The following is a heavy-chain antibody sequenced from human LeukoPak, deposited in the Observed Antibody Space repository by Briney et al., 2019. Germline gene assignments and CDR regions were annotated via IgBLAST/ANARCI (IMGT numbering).Heavy chain of an antibody. CDR2: INPSGGST. V-gene: IGHV1-46*01. D-gene: IGHD3-22*01. J-gene: IGHJ4*02. CDR3: ARVGSSGPDY. CDR1: GYTFTSYY. Sequence: ASVTVSFTASGYTFTSYYMHWVRQAPGQGLEWMGIINPSGGSTSYAQKFQGRVTMTRDTSTSTVYMELSSLRSEDTAVYYCARVGSSGPDYWGQGTLVTVSS.